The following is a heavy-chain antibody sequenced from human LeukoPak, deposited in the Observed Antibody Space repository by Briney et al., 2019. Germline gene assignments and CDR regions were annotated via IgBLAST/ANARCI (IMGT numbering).Heavy chain of an antibody. CDR3: ARFSSMYAFDI. CDR1: GYSFNTYW. CDR2: IYPGDSNT. Sequence: GESPKISCKGSGYSFNTYWIGWVRQMPGKRLEWMGIIYPGDSNTRYSPSFQGQVTISADKSISTAYLQWSSLKASDTAMYYCARFSSMYAFDIWGQGTMVTVSS. V-gene: IGHV5-51*01. J-gene: IGHJ3*02. D-gene: IGHD3-3*02.